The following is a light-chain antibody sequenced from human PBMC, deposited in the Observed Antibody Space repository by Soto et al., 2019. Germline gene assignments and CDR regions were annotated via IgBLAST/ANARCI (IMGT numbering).Light chain of an antibody. CDR2: GAS. J-gene: IGKJ3*01. Sequence: EIVLTQSPGTLSLSPGERATLSCRASQSVSSSYLAWYQQKPGQAPRLLIYGASSRATGIPDRFSGSGSGTHFTLTISRLEPDDLAVYYCQQYGSSPLFTFGPGTKVAIK. CDR3: QQYGSSPLFT. V-gene: IGKV3-20*01. CDR1: QSVSSSY.